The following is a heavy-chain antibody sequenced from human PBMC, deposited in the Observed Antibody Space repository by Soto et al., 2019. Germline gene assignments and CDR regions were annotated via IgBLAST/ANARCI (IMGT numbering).Heavy chain of an antibody. Sequence: QVHLVQSGAEVKKPGSSVKVSCKASGGTFSTSSINWLRQAPGQRPEWMGNILPVFGTADYAQKFWDRVTITADKAPNKAYMELRSLFSEDAAVYYCAGGPEYGGNSDAFDIWGQGTVVTVSS. CDR3: AGGPEYGGNSDAFDI. V-gene: IGHV1-69*14. CDR1: GGTFSTSS. CDR2: ILPVFGTA. J-gene: IGHJ3*02. D-gene: IGHD4-17*01.